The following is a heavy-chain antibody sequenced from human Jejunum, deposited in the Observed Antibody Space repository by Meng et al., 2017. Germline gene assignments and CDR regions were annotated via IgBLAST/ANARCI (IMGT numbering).Heavy chain of an antibody. CDR3: AGAYDSDDYNYHDS. Sequence: GESLKISCAASGFTFNTYEMNWVRQAPGKGLEWVSYISHNSRYMHYADSVKGRFTISRDNAKNSLYLQMNNLRAEDTAVYYCAGAYDSDDYNYHDSWGQGTLVTVSS. V-gene: IGHV3-48*03. D-gene: IGHD3-22*01. J-gene: IGHJ4*02. CDR2: ISHNSRYM. CDR1: GFTFNTYE.